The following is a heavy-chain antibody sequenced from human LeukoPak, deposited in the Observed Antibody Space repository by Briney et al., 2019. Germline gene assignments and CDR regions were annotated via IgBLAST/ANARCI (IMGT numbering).Heavy chain of an antibody. CDR3: ARGDYYYGSGSYHLY. CDR1: GGSIRSSDYY. V-gene: IGHV4-39*07. Sequence: PSETLSLTCTVSGGSIRSSDYYWAWIRQPPGKGLEWIGTIYYSGSTYYNPSLKSRVTISADTSKNQFSLKLSSVTAADTAVYYCARGDYYYGSGSYHLYWGQGTLVTVSS. D-gene: IGHD3-10*01. J-gene: IGHJ4*02. CDR2: IYYSGST.